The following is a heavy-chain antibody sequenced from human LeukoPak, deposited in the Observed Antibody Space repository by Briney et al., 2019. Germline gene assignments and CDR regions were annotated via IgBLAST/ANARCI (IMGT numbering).Heavy chain of an antibody. CDR2: ISSSSSYI. J-gene: IGHJ6*02. Sequence: GGSLRLSCAASGFTFSSYSMNWVRQAPGKGLEWVSSISSSSSYIYYADSVKGRFTISRDNAKNSLYLQMNSLRAEDTAVYYCARYANSPYYYYAMDVWGQGTTVTVSS. V-gene: IGHV3-21*01. CDR1: GFTFSSYS. CDR3: ARYANSPYYYYAMDV. D-gene: IGHD4/OR15-4a*01.